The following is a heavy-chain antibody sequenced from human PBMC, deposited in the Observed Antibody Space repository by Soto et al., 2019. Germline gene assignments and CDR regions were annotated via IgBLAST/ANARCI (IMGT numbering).Heavy chain of an antibody. J-gene: IGHJ4*02. D-gene: IGHD6-13*01. V-gene: IGHV1-69*13. CDR3: AATGPWSSSWYYFDY. CDR2: IIPIFGTA. CDR1: GGTFSSYA. Sequence: SVKVSCKASGGTFSSYAISWVRQAPGQGLEWMGGIIPIFGTANYAQKFQGRVTITADESTSTAYMELSSLRSEDTAVYYCAATGPWSSSWYYFDYWGQGTLVTVSS.